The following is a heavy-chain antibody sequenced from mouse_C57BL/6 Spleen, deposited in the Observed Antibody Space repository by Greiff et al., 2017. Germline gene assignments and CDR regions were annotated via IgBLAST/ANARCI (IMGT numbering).Heavy chain of an antibody. V-gene: IGHV1-64*01. CDR3: ARALTTVDAMDY. J-gene: IGHJ4*01. CDR1: GYTFTSYW. Sequence: QVQLQQPGAELVKPGASVKLSCKASGYTFTSYWMHWVKQRPGQGLEWIGMIHPNSGSTNYNEKFKGKATLTVDKSSSTAYMQLSSLTSEDSAVXYCARALTTVDAMDYWGQGTSVTVSS. CDR2: IHPNSGST. D-gene: IGHD1-1*01.